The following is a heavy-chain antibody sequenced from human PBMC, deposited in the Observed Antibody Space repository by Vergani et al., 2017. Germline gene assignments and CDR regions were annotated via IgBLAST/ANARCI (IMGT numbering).Heavy chain of an antibody. D-gene: IGHD2-2*02. Sequence: EVQLVESGGGLAKSGGSLRLFCAASGFTFSSCTMTWVRQAPGKGLQWVSSISSSSANIHYADSVKGRFTVSRDSGRNSLYLQMKSLRAEDTAVYYCARGQAGYQVLYRAYFDPWGQGTLVTVSS. CDR2: ISSSSANI. J-gene: IGHJ5*02. CDR1: GFTFSSCT. V-gene: IGHV3-21*01. CDR3: ARGQAGYQVLYRAYFDP.